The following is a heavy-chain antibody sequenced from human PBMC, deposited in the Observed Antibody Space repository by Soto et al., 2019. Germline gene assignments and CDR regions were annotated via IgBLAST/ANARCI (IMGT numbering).Heavy chain of an antibody. CDR3: AKATVVTLGYYYYGMDV. Sequence: QVQLVESGGGVVQPGRSLRLSCAASGFTFSSYGMHWVRQAPGKGLEWVAVISYDGSNKYYADSVKGRFTISRDNSKNXXYLQMNSLRAEDTAVYYCAKATVVTLGYYYYGMDVWGQGTTVTVSS. V-gene: IGHV3-30*18. D-gene: IGHD4-17*01. J-gene: IGHJ6*02. CDR2: ISYDGSNK. CDR1: GFTFSSYG.